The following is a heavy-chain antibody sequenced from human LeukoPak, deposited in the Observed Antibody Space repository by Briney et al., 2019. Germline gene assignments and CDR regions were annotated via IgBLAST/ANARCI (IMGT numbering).Heavy chain of an antibody. CDR1: GYTFTSYA. J-gene: IGHJ4*02. CDR2: ISVYNDNT. Sequence: ASVKVSCKASGYTFTSYAMNWVRQAPGQGLEWMGWISVYNDNTKYAQKLQGRVTMTRDTSTSTVYMELSSLRSEDTAVYYCAKDLYHRYYHNSGHAFDYWGQGTLVTVSS. CDR3: AKDLYHRYYHNSGHAFDY. D-gene: IGHD3-22*01. V-gene: IGHV1-18*01.